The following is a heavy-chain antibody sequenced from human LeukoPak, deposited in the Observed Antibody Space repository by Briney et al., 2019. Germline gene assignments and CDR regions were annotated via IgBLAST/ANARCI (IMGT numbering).Heavy chain of an antibody. V-gene: IGHV3-9*01. Sequence: GGSLRLSCAASGFTFDDYAMHWVRQAPGKGPEWVSGISWNSGSIGYADSMKGRFTISRDNAKNSLYLQMNSLRAEDTAVYYCASKSYYYYYMDVWGKGTTVTVSS. CDR3: ASKSYYYYYMDV. CDR1: GFTFDDYA. CDR2: ISWNSGSI. D-gene: IGHD4-11*01. J-gene: IGHJ6*03.